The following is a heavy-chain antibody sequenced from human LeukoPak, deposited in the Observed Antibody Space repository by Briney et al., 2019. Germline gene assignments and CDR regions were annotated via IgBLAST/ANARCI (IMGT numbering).Heavy chain of an antibody. V-gene: IGHV4-61*08. CDR2: IYYSGST. J-gene: IGHJ3*02. CDR1: GGSISSGGYS. D-gene: IGHD3-22*01. CDR3: ARERRGAYYYDSSPDAFDI. Sequence: SQTLSLTCTVSGGSISSGGYSWSWIRQHPGKGLEWIGYIYYSGSTNYNPSLKSRVTISVDTSKNQFSLKLSSVTAADTAVYYCARERRGAYYYDSSPDAFDIWGQGTMVTVSS.